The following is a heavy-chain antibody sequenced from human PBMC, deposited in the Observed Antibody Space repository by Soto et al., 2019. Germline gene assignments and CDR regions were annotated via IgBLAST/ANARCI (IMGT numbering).Heavy chain of an antibody. CDR2: IDASTGRT. J-gene: IGHJ4*02. CDR3: AKDDSSGWYRSFDY. D-gene: IGHD6-19*01. Sequence: EVQLLESGGGLVQPGGSLRLSCAASGFAFSGYPMSWVRQTPGKGLEWVSGIDASTGRTYFADSVEGRFTISGDNSKNPLYLQMNSLRVADTAIYYCAKDDSSGWYRSFDYWGQGTLVTVSS. CDR1: GFAFSGYP. V-gene: IGHV3-23*01.